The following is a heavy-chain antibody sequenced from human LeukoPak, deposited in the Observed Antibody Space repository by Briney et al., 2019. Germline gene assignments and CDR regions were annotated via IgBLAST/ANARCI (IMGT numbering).Heavy chain of an antibody. CDR3: AKAPGYSGYDWYFDY. J-gene: IGHJ4*02. D-gene: IGHD5-12*01. CDR1: GFTFDDYA. Sequence: GGSLRLSCAASGFTFDDYAMHWVRQAPGKGLEWVSGISWNSGSIGYADSVKGRFTISRDNAKNSLYLQMNSLRAEDTALYYCAKAPGYSGYDWYFDYWGQGTLVTVSS. CDR2: ISWNSGSI. V-gene: IGHV3-9*01.